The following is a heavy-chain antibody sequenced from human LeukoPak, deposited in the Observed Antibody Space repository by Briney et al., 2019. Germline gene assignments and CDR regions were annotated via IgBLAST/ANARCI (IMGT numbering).Heavy chain of an antibody. V-gene: IGHV3-23*01. J-gene: IGHJ4*02. CDR1: GFAFTTCA. CDR3: AKDSSGWYYFAY. CDR2: ISGSGDST. D-gene: IGHD6-19*01. Sequence: GGSLRLSCAASGFAFTTCAINWVRQAPGKGLEWVSTISGSGDSTYYADSVKGRFTISRDNSKNTLYLQMNSLSAEDTAVYYCAKDSSGWYYFAYWGQGTLVTVSS.